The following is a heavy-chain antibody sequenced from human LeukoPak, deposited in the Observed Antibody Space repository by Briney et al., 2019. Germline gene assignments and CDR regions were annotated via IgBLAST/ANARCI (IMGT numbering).Heavy chain of an antibody. D-gene: IGHD7-27*01. J-gene: IGHJ4*02. V-gene: IGHV4-39*01. CDR2: IYYSGST. Sequence: PSETLSLTCTVSGGSISSSYYWGWIRQPPGKGLEWIGSIYYSGSTYYNPSLKSRVTISVDTSKNQFSLKLSSVTAADTAVYYCARRDNWGYFDYWGLGTLVTVSS. CDR3: ARRDNWGYFDY. CDR1: GGSISSSYY.